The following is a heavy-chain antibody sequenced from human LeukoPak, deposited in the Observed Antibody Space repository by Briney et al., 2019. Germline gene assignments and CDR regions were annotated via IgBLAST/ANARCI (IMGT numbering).Heavy chain of an antibody. V-gene: IGHV4-59*01. CDR3: ARDSEHGYCSGGSCYSVVPSNWFDP. Sequence: SETLSLTCTVSGGSISSYYWSWIRQPPGKGLEWIGYIYYSGSTNYNPSLKSRVTISVDTSKNQFSLKLSSVTAADTAVYYCARDSEHGYCSGGSCYSVVPSNWFDPWGQGTLVTVSS. D-gene: IGHD2-15*01. CDR1: GGSISSYY. CDR2: IYYSGST. J-gene: IGHJ5*02.